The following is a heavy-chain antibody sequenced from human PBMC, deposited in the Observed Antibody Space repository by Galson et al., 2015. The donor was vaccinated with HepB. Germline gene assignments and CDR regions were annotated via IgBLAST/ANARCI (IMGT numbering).Heavy chain of an antibody. J-gene: IGHJ3*02. CDR3: ARDHRLDYSITGTTDAFDI. CDR2: INPNSGGT. Sequence: SVKVSCKASGYTFTGYYMHWVRQAPGQGLEWMGWINPNSGGTNYAQKFQGRVTMTRDTSISTAYMELSRLRSDDTAVYYCARDHRLDYSITGTTDAFDIWGQGTMVTVSS. CDR1: GYTFTGYY. D-gene: IGHD1-7*01. V-gene: IGHV1-2*02.